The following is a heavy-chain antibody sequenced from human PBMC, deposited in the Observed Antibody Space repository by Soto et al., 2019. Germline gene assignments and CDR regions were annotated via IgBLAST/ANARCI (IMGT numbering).Heavy chain of an antibody. J-gene: IGHJ4*02. CDR1: GGSISSGGHY. CDR2: IYYSGST. V-gene: IGHV4-31*03. Sequence: SETLSLTCTFSGGSISSGGHYWSWIRQHPGKGLEWIGYIYYSGSTYYNPSLKSRVTISVDTSKNQFSLKLSSVTAADTAVYYCVRAVTAADYFDYWGQGTLVTVSS. D-gene: IGHD6-13*01. CDR3: VRAVTAADYFDY.